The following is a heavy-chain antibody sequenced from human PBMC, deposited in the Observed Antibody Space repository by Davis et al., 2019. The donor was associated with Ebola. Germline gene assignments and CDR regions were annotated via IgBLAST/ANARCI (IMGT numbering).Heavy chain of an antibody. Sequence: PSETLSLTCTVSGGSINSYYWSWIRQPPGKGLEWLGHIYYSGSTNYNPSLKSRVPISADTSKKQFSLRMTSVTAADTAMYYCARSATSGYLADYWGQGILVTVSS. V-gene: IGHV4-59*01. J-gene: IGHJ4*02. CDR1: GGSINSYY. CDR2: IYYSGST. CDR3: ARSATSGYLADY. D-gene: IGHD3-22*01.